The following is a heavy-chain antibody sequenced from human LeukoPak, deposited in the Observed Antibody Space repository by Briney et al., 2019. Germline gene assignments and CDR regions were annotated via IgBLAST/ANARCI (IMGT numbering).Heavy chain of an antibody. V-gene: IGHV4-59*11. Sequence: SETLSLTCTVSGGSISSHYWSWIRQPPGKGLEWIGYIYYSGSTNYNPSLKSRVTISVDTSKNQFSLKLSSVTAADTAVYYCARDPTYYYDSSGYYNWFDPWGQGTLVTVSS. CDR1: GGSISSHY. J-gene: IGHJ5*02. CDR2: IYYSGST. CDR3: ARDPTYYYDSSGYYNWFDP. D-gene: IGHD3-22*01.